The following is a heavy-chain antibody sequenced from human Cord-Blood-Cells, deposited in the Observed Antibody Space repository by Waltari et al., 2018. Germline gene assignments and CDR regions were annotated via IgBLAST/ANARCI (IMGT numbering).Heavy chain of an antibody. D-gene: IGHD6-13*01. CDR2: IYPGDSDT. CDR3: ARRSIAAAYYGMDV. CDR1: GYSFPIYW. J-gene: IGHJ6*02. Sequence: EVQLVQSGADVKKPGESRKISRTGSGYSFPIYWIGWVRQMPGKGLEWTGIIYPGDSDTRYSPSFQGQVTISADKYISTAYLQWSSLKASDTAMYYCARRSIAAAYYGMDVWGQGTTVTVSS. V-gene: IGHV5-51*01.